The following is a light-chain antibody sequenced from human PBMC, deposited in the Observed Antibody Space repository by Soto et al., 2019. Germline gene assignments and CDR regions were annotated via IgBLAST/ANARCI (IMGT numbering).Light chain of an antibody. V-gene: IGKV3D-15*01. CDR3: QQYNNWPWT. Sequence: EIVMTQSPPTLSASLGGRAILSCRPSQSVSSNLAWYQQKTGQAPRLLIYGAATRATGIPARFSGSGSGTEFTLTISSLPSEDFAVYYCQQYNNWPWTFGQGNKLDIK. J-gene: IGKJ1*01. CDR2: GAA. CDR1: QSVSSN.